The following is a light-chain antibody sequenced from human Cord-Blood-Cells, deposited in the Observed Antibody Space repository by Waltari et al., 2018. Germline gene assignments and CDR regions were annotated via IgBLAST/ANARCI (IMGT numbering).Light chain of an antibody. CDR1: QSVSSY. Sequence: EIVLTQSPATLSSSPGARATLPCRASQSVSSYLAWYQQKPGQAPRLLIYDASNRATGIPARLSGSGSGTDFTLTISSLEPEDFAVYYCQQRSNWPYTFGQGTKLEIK. CDR3: QQRSNWPYT. CDR2: DAS. V-gene: IGKV3-11*01. J-gene: IGKJ2*01.